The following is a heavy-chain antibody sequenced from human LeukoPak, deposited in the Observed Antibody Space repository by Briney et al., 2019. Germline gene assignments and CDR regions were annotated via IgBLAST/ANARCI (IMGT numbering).Heavy chain of an antibody. D-gene: IGHD6-19*01. CDR3: ARDNSGFDY. Sequence: GGSLRLSCATSGFTFISYWMHWVRQAPGKGLEWVSNVNSDESTIHYADSVKGRFTVSRDNAKNMLYLQMNSLRVEDTAIYYCARDNSGFDYWGQGTLVAVSS. V-gene: IGHV3-74*01. CDR2: VNSDESTI. J-gene: IGHJ4*02. CDR1: GFTFISYW.